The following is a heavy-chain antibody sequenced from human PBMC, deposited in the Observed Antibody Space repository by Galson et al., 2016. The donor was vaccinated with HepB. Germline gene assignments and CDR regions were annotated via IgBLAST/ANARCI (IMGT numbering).Heavy chain of an antibody. CDR1: GGTFTNYG. V-gene: IGHV1-69*13. CDR2: IIPISGTP. D-gene: IGHD6-13*01. CDR3: AGGDQSRHIAAPGLRIFDY. J-gene: IGHJ4*02. Sequence: VKVSCKASGGTFTNYGFSWVRQAPGQGLQWIGGIIPISGTPTYAQNFQGRVTITADESTSTAYMELTSLRSEDTAVYFCAGGDQSRHIAAPGLRIFDYWGPGTMVTVSS.